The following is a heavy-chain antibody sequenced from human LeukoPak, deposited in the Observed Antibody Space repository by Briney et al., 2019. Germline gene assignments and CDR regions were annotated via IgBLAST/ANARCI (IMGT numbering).Heavy chain of an antibody. J-gene: IGHJ4*02. CDR1: GFTFSSYG. D-gene: IGHD2-15*01. CDR2: IWYDGSNK. Sequence: GGSLRLSCAASGFTFSSYGMHWVRQAPGKGLEWVAVIWYDGSNKYYADSVKGRFTISRDNSKNTLYLQMNSLRAEDTAVYYCARGPGLLGYCSGGSCYGYWGQGTLVTVSS. V-gene: IGHV3-33*01. CDR3: ARGPGLLGYCSGGSCYGY.